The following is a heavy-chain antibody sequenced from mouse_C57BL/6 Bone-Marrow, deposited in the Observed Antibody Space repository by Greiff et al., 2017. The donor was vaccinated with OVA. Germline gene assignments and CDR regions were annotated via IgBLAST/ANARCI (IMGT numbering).Heavy chain of an antibody. V-gene: IGHV14-4*01. CDR1: GFNIKDDY. CDR3: TTPYYDVGGGYAMDY. D-gene: IGHD2-4*01. J-gene: IGHJ4*01. CDR2: IDPENGDT. Sequence: VQLQQSGAELVRPGASVKLSCTASGFNIKDDYMHWVKQRPEQGLEWIGWIDPENGDTEYASKFQGKATITADKSSNTAYLQLSCLTSEDTAVYYCTTPYYDVGGGYAMDYWGQGTSVTVSS.